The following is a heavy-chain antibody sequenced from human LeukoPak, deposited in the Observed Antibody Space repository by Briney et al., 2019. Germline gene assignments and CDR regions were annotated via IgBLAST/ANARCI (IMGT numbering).Heavy chain of an antibody. Sequence: GASVKVSCKASGYSFTGYYLHWVRQAPGQGLEWMGWINPGGGVTKSAQRFQGRVTMTTDKSINTVYMELSRLTSDDTAVYFCARGPNRYYYMDVWGTGTTVTVSS. J-gene: IGHJ6*03. D-gene: IGHD2-8*01. CDR3: ARGPNRYYYMDV. V-gene: IGHV1-2*02. CDR1: GYSFTGYY. CDR2: INPGGGVT.